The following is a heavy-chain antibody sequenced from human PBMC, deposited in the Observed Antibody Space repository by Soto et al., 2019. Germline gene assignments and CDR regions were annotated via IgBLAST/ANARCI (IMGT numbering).Heavy chain of an antibody. D-gene: IGHD3-10*01. V-gene: IGHV4-31*03. CDR3: ARGITMVRGAPTPYSSDY. Sequence: SETLSLTCTVSGGSISSGGYYWSWIRQHPGKGLEWIGYIYYSGSTYYNPSLKSRVTISVDTSKNQFSLKLSSVTAADTAVYYCARGITMVRGAPTPYSSDYCGQGTLVTVSS. J-gene: IGHJ4*02. CDR1: GGSISSGGYY. CDR2: IYYSGST.